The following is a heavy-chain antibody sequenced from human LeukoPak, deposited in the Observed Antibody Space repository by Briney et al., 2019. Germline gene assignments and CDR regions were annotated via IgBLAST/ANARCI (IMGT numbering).Heavy chain of an antibody. Sequence: PGGSLRLSCAASGFTFSSYDMHWVRQATGKGLEWVSAIGTAGDTYYPGSVKGRFTISRENAKNSLYLQMNSLRAEDTAVYYCAKDRMGSYYYYGMDVWGQGTTVTVSS. CDR1: GFTFSSYD. J-gene: IGHJ6*02. D-gene: IGHD3-16*01. V-gene: IGHV3-13*01. CDR2: IGTAGDT. CDR3: AKDRMGSYYYYGMDV.